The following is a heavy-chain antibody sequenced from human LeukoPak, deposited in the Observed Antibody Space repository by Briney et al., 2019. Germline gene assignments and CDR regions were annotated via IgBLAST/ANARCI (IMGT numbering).Heavy chain of an antibody. CDR1: GGSISSNNW. V-gene: IGHV4-4*02. J-gene: IGHJ4*02. D-gene: IGHD1-1*01. CDR2: IYHSGSP. Sequence: SETLSLTCAVSGGSISSNNWWGWVRQPPGKGLEWIGEIYHSGSPNYNPSLKSRVTISVDKSRNHFSLNLSSVTATDTAVYYCARVNINNWHSCDYWGQGTLVTVSS. CDR3: ARVNINNWHSCDY.